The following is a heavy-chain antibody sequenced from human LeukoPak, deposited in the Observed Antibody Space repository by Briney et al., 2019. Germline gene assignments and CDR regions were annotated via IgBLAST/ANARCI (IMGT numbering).Heavy chain of an antibody. J-gene: IGHJ6*02. V-gene: IGHV3-23*01. Sequence: GGSLRLSCAASGFTFSSYAMSWVRQAPGKGLELVSAISGSGGSTYYADSVKGRFTISRDNSKNTLYLQMNSLRAEDTAVYYCAKDIEQRVWFGELLYYYYGMDVWGQGTTVTVSS. CDR1: GFTFSSYA. CDR2: ISGSGGST. D-gene: IGHD3-10*01. CDR3: AKDIEQRVWFGELLYYYYGMDV.